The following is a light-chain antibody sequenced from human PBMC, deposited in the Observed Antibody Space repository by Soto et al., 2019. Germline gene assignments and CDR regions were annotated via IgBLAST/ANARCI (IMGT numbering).Light chain of an antibody. J-gene: IGLJ2*01. CDR1: SSDVGGYNY. CDR3: SSHVGNNNLNVV. CDR2: EVN. V-gene: IGLV2-8*01. Sequence: QSALTQPPSASGSPGQSVAISCTGTSSDVGGYNYVSWYQQHPGKAPKLMIYEVNKRPSGLPDRFSGSKSGNTASQTVSGLQAEDDAEYYCSSHVGNNNLNVVFGGGTKLTVL.